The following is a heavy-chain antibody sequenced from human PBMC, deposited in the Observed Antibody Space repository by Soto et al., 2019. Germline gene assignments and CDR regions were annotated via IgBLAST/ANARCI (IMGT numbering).Heavy chain of an antibody. D-gene: IGHD2-2*01. CDR1: GYTFSDSW. CDR3: ARLRGSTGSVSWFDP. Sequence: EVQLVQSGAEVKKPGESLQISCKGSGYTFSDSWIAWVRQMPGKGLEWKGIINPGDSKSRYSPSFQGQVTISADKTISTAYLQWSGLKASDTAMYYCARLRGSTGSVSWFDPWGQGTLVTVSS. V-gene: IGHV5-51*01. J-gene: IGHJ5*02. CDR2: INPGDSKS.